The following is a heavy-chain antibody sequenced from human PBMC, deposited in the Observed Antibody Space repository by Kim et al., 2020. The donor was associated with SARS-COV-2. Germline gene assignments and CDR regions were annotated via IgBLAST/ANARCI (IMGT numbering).Heavy chain of an antibody. J-gene: IGHJ4*02. D-gene: IGHD5-18*01. V-gene: IGHV4-31*02. CDR3: ARVAVDTAMSGVYYFDY. Sequence: LQSRVTISVDTSKDQFSLKVTSVTAADTAVYYCARVAVDTAMSGVYYFDYWGPGMLVTVSS.